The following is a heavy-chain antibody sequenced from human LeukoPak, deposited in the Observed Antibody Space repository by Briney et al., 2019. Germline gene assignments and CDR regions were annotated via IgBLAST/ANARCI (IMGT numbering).Heavy chain of an antibody. CDR1: GYTFTGYY. J-gene: IGHJ4*02. Sequence: ASVKVSCKTSGYTFTGYYIHWVRQAPGQGLEWMGWINLNSGGTNYAQKFQGRVTMTRDTPISTAYMELSRLRSDDTAVYYCARGDDYGDYTGYYWGQGTLVTVSS. CDR2: INLNSGGT. CDR3: ARGDDYGDYTGYY. V-gene: IGHV1-2*02. D-gene: IGHD4-17*01.